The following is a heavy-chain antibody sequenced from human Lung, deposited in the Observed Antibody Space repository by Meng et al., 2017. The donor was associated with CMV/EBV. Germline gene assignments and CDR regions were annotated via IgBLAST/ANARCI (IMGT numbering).Heavy chain of an antibody. CDR1: GYTFTSYD. CDR3: ARVNSPYYYYGMDV. J-gene: IGHJ6*02. CDR2: MNPNSGNT. V-gene: IGHV1-8*01. Sequence: ASVKVSCKASGYTFTSYDINWVRQATGQGLEWMGWMNPNSGNTGYAQKFQGRVTMTRNTSISTAYMELSSLRSEGTAVYYCARVNSPYYYYGMDVWGQGTTVTVSS. D-gene: IGHD4-23*01.